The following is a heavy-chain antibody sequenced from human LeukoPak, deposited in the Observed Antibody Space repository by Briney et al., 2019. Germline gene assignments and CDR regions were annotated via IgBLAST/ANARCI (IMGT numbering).Heavy chain of an antibody. CDR1: GGSFSGYY. V-gene: IGHV4-34*01. J-gene: IGHJ6*03. Sequence: TSSETLSLTCAVYGGSFSGYYWSWIRQPPGKGLEWIGEINHSGSTNYNPSLKSRVTISVDTSKNQFSLKLSSVTAADTAVYYCARDGSSYGYQYYYYMDVWGKGTTVTVSS. D-gene: IGHD5-18*01. CDR3: ARDGSSYGYQYYYYMDV. CDR2: INHSGST.